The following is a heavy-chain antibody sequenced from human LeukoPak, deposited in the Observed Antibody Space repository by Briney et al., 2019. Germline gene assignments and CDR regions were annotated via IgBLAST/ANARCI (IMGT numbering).Heavy chain of an antibody. Sequence: PGGSLRLSCAACGFAFSSYAMSWVRQAPGKGLEWVSAISGSGGSTYYADSVKGRFTISRDNSKNTLYLQMNSLRAEDTAVYYCAKLPSYYYGSGSFVDAFDICGQGTMVTVSS. CDR3: AKLPSYYYGSGSFVDAFDI. CDR2: ISGSGGST. CDR1: GFAFSSYA. D-gene: IGHD3-10*01. V-gene: IGHV3-23*01. J-gene: IGHJ3*02.